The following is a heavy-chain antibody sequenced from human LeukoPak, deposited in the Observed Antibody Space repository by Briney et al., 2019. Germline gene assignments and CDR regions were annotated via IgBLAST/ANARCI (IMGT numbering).Heavy chain of an antibody. CDR1: GFTFSSYS. D-gene: IGHD3-3*01. CDR3: ARTYDFGRGPPGDAFDN. V-gene: IGHV3-48*01. J-gene: IGHJ3*02. CDR2: IDARSGIP. Sequence: GGSLRLSCAASGFTFSSYSMNWVRQAPGKGPEWVSYIDARSGIPYYADSVQGRFTLSRDNARESVFLQMDSLRVDDTAVYYCARTYDFGRGPPGDAFDNWGPGTWVIVSS.